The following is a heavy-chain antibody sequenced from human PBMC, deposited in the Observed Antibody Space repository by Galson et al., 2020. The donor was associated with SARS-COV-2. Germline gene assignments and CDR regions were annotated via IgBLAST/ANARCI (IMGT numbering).Heavy chain of an antibody. CDR2: FDPEDGET. J-gene: IGHJ3*02. Sequence: ASVKVSCKVSGYTLTELSMHWVRQAPGKGLEWMGGFDPEDGETIYAQKFQGRVTMTEDTSTDTAYMELSSLRSEDTAVYYCALRGQGLNDYYDSSGYYYNAFDIWGQGTMVTVSS. CDR1: GYTLTELS. CDR3: ALRGQGLNDYYDSSGYYYNAFDI. V-gene: IGHV1-24*01. D-gene: IGHD3-22*01.